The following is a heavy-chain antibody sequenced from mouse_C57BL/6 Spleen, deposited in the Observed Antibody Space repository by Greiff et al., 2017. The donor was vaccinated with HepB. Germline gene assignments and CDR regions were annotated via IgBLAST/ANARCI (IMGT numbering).Heavy chain of an antibody. J-gene: IGHJ4*01. Sequence: QVQLKESGPGLVQPSQSLSITCTVSGFSLTSYGVHWVRQSPGKGLEWLGVIWSGGSTDYNAAFITRLSISKDNSTSQFFFKKHSLQAYDTAIYYCARTGNYYGSSWGYAMDYWGQGTTVTVSS. V-gene: IGHV2-2*01. CDR2: IWSGGST. D-gene: IGHD1-1*01. CDR1: GFSLTSYG. CDR3: ARTGNYYGSSWGYAMDY.